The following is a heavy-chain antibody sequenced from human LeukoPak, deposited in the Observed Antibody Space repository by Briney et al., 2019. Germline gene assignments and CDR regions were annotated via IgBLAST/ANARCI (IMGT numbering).Heavy chain of an antibody. D-gene: IGHD2-8*01. J-gene: IGHJ6*03. CDR1: GGSFSGYY. CDR3: ARGHCTNGVCYRYYYYYYMDV. V-gene: IGHV4-34*01. Sequence: SETLSLTCAVYGGSFSGYYWSWIRQPPGKGLEWIGEINHSGSTNYNPSLKSRVTISVDTSKNQFSLKLSSVTAADTAVYYCARGHCTNGVCYRYYYYYYMDVWGKGTTVTVS. CDR2: INHSGST.